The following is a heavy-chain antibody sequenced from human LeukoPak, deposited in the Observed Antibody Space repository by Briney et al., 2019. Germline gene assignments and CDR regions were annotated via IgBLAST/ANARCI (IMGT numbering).Heavy chain of an antibody. CDR2: IYYSGST. Sequence: PSETLSLTCTVSGGSISSYYWSWIRQPPGKGLEWIGYIYYSGSTNYNPSLKSRVTISVDTSKNQFSLKLSSVTAADTAVYYCARLNLRVVVVGFDPWGQGTLVTVSS. CDR1: GGSISSYY. CDR3: ARLNLRVVVVGFDP. D-gene: IGHD2-15*01. V-gene: IGHV4-59*08. J-gene: IGHJ5*02.